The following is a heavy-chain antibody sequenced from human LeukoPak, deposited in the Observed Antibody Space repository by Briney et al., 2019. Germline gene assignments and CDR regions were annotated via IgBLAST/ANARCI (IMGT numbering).Heavy chain of an antibody. J-gene: IGHJ4*02. V-gene: IGHV3-23*01. CDR3: AKTEMSGSRNRAHFDY. CDR2: ISGSGGST. D-gene: IGHD1-26*01. CDR1: GFTFSSYA. Sequence: GGSLRLSCAASGFTFSSYAMSWVRQAPGKGLEWVSAISGSGGSTYYADSVKGRFTVSRDNSKNTLYLQMNSLRAEDTAVYYCAKTEMSGSRNRAHFDYWGQGTLVTVSS.